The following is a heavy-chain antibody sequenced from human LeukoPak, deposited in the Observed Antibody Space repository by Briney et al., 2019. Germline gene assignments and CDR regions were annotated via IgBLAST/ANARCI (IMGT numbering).Heavy chain of an antibody. D-gene: IGHD2/OR15-2a*01. CDR1: GFTFSSYW. Sequence: GGSLSRSCAASGFTFSSYWMHWLRQEPRKGLVWVSRISTDGSSRSYADSVKGRFTISRDNGKNTLYLQMNSLRAEDTAVYYCASYLTSIPSGMDAWGQGATVTVSS. J-gene: IGHJ6*02. CDR3: ASYLTSIPSGMDA. V-gene: IGHV3-74*01. CDR2: ISTDGSSR.